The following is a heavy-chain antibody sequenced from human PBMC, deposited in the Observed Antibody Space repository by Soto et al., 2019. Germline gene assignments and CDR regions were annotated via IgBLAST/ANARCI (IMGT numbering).Heavy chain of an antibody. D-gene: IGHD5-12*01. CDR2: IYHSGTT. Sequence: QVQLQESGPGLVKPSGTLSLTCAVSGASISSSNWWCWVRQPPGKGLEWIGEIYHSGTTNYNPSLKSRVTISVDKSKIQFSLSLSSVTAADTAVYYCASRRDGYRVIAYWGQGTLVTVSS. V-gene: IGHV4-4*02. CDR1: GASISSSNW. J-gene: IGHJ4*02. CDR3: ASRRDGYRVIAY.